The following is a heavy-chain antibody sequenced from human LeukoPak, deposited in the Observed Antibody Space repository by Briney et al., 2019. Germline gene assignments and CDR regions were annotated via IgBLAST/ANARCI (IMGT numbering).Heavy chain of an antibody. CDR1: GGSISSYY. CDR2: IYYSGST. CDR3: ARDLGDSSGYYRYYYYYYYMDV. J-gene: IGHJ6*03. V-gene: IGHV4-59*12. Sequence: SETLSLTCTVSGGSISSYYWSWIRQPPGKGLEWIGYIYYSGSTNYNPSLKSRVTMSVDTSKNQFSLKLSSVTAADTAVYYCARDLGDSSGYYRYYYYYYYMDVWGKGTRSPSP. D-gene: IGHD3-22*01.